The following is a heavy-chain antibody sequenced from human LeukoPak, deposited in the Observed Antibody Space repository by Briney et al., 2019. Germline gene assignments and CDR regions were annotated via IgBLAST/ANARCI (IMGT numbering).Heavy chain of an antibody. CDR1: GGSISSYY. D-gene: IGHD3-10*01. V-gene: IGHV4-4*07. Sequence: PSETLSLTCTVSGGSISSYYWSWIRQPAGKGLEWIGRIYTSGSTNYNPSLKSRVTMSVDTSKNQFSLKLSSVTAADTAVYYCAGYGSGSANPLFDYWGQGTLVTVSS. J-gene: IGHJ4*02. CDR3: AGYGSGSANPLFDY. CDR2: IYTSGST.